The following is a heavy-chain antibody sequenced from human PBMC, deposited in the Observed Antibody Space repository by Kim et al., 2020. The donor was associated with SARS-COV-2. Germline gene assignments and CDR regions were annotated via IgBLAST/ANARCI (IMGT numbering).Heavy chain of an antibody. V-gene: IGHV4-59*13. CDR2: IYYSGST. CDR3: ARLRVDCSSTSCYRTENYYYYGMDV. Sequence: SETLSLTCTVSGGSISSYYWSWIRQPPGKGLEWIGYIYYSGSTNYNPSLKSRVTISVDTSKNQFSLKLSSVTAADTAVYYCARLRVDCSSTSCYRTENYYYYGMDVWGQGTTVTVSS. CDR1: GGSISSYY. J-gene: IGHJ6*02. D-gene: IGHD2-2*01.